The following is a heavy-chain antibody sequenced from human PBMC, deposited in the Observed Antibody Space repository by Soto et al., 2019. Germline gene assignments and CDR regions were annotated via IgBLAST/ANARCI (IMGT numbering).Heavy chain of an antibody. Sequence: QVQLVESGGGVVQPGTSLRVSCGASGFTFSAYVMHWVRQAPGKGLEWVAAISYDGNSEYYAASVKGRFTVSRDNSKNTVILQMNTLRVEDTAVYYCARGIIQAVEYWGQGTLVTVSS. V-gene: IGHV3-30-3*01. CDR1: GFTFSAYV. CDR2: ISYDGNSE. J-gene: IGHJ4*02. CDR3: ARGIIQAVEY. D-gene: IGHD3-3*01.